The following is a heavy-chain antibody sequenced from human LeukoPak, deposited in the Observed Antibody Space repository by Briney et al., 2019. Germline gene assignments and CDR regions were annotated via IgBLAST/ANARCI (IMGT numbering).Heavy chain of an antibody. CDR3: AREMGYSYGDQFDY. J-gene: IGHJ4*02. CDR1: GGFISSGSYY. D-gene: IGHD5-18*01. V-gene: IGHV4-31*03. Sequence: PSETLPLTCTVSGGFISSGSYYWSWIRQPAGKGLEWIGYIYYSGSTYYNPSLKSRVTISVDTSKNQFSLKLSSVTAADTAVYYCAREMGYSYGDQFDYWGQGTLVTVSS. CDR2: IYYSGST.